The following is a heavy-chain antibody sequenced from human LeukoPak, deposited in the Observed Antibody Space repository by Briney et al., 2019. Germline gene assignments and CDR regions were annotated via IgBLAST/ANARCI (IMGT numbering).Heavy chain of an antibody. CDR3: ARENSGYDGGFDH. CDR2: ISDVGGT. Sequence: GGSLRLSCAASGFTFSSYEMSWVRQAPGKGLEWVSYISDVGGTHYADSVKGRFTISRDNAKNSLFLQMNSLRAEDTAVYYCARENSGYDGGFDHWGQGTLVTVSS. D-gene: IGHD5-12*01. V-gene: IGHV3-48*03. CDR1: GFTFSSYE. J-gene: IGHJ4*02.